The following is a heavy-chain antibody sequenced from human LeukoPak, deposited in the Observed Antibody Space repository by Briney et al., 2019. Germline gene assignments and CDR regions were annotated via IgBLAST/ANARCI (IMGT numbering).Heavy chain of an antibody. V-gene: IGHV4-39*01. CDR1: GRSISSSSYY. Sequence: SETLSLTCTVSGRSISSSSYYWGWIRQPPGKGLEWIGRFYYSGSTYYNPSLKSRVTISVDTSKNQFSLKLSSVTAADTAVYYCARHGVVTDYYYYYYMDVWGKGTTVTVSS. J-gene: IGHJ6*03. CDR3: ARHGVVTDYYYYYYMDV. D-gene: IGHD3-3*01. CDR2: FYYSGST.